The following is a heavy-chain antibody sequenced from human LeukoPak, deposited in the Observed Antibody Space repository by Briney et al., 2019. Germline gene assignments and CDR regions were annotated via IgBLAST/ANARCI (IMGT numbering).Heavy chain of an antibody. CDR1: GFTFSNAW. CDR3: TTDLLYYYGSGSGFDP. D-gene: IGHD3-10*01. V-gene: IGHV3-15*01. Sequence: PGRSLRLSCAASGFTFSNAWMSWVRQAPGKGLEWVGRIKSKTDGGTTDYAAPVKGRFTISRDDSKNTLYLQMNSLKTEDTAVYYCTTDLLYYYGSGSGFDPWGQGTLVTVSS. CDR2: IKSKTDGGTT. J-gene: IGHJ5*02.